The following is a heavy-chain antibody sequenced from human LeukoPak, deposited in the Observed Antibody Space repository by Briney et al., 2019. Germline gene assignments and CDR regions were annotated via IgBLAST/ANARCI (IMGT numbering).Heavy chain of an antibody. CDR1: GFTVSSNY. V-gene: IGHV3-53*01. Sequence: GGSLRLSCAASGFTVSSNYMSWVRQAPGKGLEWVSVIYSGGSTYYADSVKGRFTISRDNSKNTLYLQMNSLRAEDTAVYYCARDLQDTAMVTHYYYGMDVWGQGTTVTVSS. CDR2: IYSGGST. CDR3: ARDLQDTAMVTHYYYGMDV. J-gene: IGHJ6*02. D-gene: IGHD5-18*01.